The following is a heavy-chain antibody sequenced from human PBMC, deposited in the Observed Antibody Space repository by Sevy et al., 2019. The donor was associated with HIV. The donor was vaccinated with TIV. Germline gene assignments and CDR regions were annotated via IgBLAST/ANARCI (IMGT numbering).Heavy chain of an antibody. J-gene: IGHJ5*02. CDR1: GFTFSDYY. Sequence: GGSLRLSCAASGFTFSDYYMSWIRQAPGKGLEWVSYISRSGSTINYADSVKGRFTISRDNAKNSLYLQINSLRAEDTAVYYCARENTMIEEPGWFDPWGQGTLVTDSS. D-gene: IGHD3-22*01. CDR3: ARENTMIEEPGWFDP. CDR2: ISRSGSTI. V-gene: IGHV3-11*01.